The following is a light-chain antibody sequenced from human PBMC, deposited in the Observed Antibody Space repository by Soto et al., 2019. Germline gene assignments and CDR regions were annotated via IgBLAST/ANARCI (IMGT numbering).Light chain of an antibody. Sequence: ERVMTQIPATLSVSPGERATLSCRASQSVSGNLAWYQQKPGQAPRLLIYGASTRATGIPDRFSGGGSGTDFTLTISRLEPEDFAVYYCQRYGGFGQGTKVDNK. CDR1: QSVSGN. J-gene: IGKJ1*01. CDR3: QRYGG. CDR2: GAS. V-gene: IGKV3-15*01.